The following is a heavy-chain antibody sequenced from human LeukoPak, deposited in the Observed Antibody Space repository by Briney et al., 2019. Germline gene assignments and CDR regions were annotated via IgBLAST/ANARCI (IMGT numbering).Heavy chain of an antibody. CDR1: GFTFSSYW. J-gene: IGHJ4*02. V-gene: IGHV3-7*01. D-gene: IGHD3-22*01. Sequence: GGSLRLSCAASGFTFSSYWMSWVRQAPGKGLEWVANIKQDGREKYYVDSVKGRFTISRDNAKNSLYLQMNSLRAEDTAVYYCATGDWPYDSSAHGDYWGQGTLVTVSS. CDR2: IKQDGREK. CDR3: ATGDWPYDSSAHGDY.